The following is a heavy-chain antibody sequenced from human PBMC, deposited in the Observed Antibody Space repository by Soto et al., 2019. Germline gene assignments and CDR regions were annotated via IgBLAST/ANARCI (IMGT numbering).Heavy chain of an antibody. Sequence: QVQLVESGGGVVQPGRSLRLSCAASGFTFSSYAMHWVRQVPGKGLEWVAVISYDGSNKYYADSVRGRFTISRDNSKNTLYLQMNSLRAEETAVYYCARPLWRDDYNWGYFDLWGRGTLVTVSS. CDR3: ARPLWRDDYNWGYFDL. D-gene: IGHD4-4*01. V-gene: IGHV3-30-3*01. CDR1: GFTFSSYA. J-gene: IGHJ2*01. CDR2: ISYDGSNK.